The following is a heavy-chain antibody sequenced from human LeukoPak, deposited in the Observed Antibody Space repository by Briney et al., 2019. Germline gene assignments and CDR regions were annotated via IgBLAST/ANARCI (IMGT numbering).Heavy chain of an antibody. Sequence: SEALSVTCTVPGGSISSYYWSWIRQPPGEGLGWIGYIYYSGSANYNPSLKSRVTISVDTSKNQFSLKLSSVTAADTAVYYCAPRYYGSGSYYSVEGMDVWGQGTTVTASS. CDR2: IYYSGSA. V-gene: IGHV4-59*01. D-gene: IGHD3-10*01. J-gene: IGHJ6*02. CDR3: APRYYGSGSYYSVEGMDV. CDR1: GGSISSYY.